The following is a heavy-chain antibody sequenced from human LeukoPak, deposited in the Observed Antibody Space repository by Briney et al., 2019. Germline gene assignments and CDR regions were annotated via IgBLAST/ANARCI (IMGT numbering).Heavy chain of an antibody. V-gene: IGHV3-43D*03. J-gene: IGHJ6*02. CDR2: ISRDGGIT. CDR1: GFTFSIYA. D-gene: IGHD3-16*01. Sequence: PGGSLRLSCAASGFTFSIYAMSWVRQGPGKGLEWVSLISRDGGITYYADSVKGRFTISRDNSKNSLYLQMNSLRAEDTALYYCAKDKFDGMDVWGQGTTVTVSS. CDR3: AKDKFDGMDV.